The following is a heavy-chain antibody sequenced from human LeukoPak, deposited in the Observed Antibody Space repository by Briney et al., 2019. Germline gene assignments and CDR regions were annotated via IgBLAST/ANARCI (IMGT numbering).Heavy chain of an antibody. CDR1: GGPFSGYF. Sequence: ASETLSLTFAVSGGPFSGYFWSWLRQPPGKGLEWIGEIHNSGTTNYNPSLNSRVTISEDTSKNQFYLNLSSVTAADTAVYYCARRYYYNLGSFPFDFWGQGTLVTVSS. V-gene: IGHV4-34*01. CDR3: ARRYYYNLGSFPFDF. CDR2: IHNSGTT. J-gene: IGHJ4*02. D-gene: IGHD3-10*01.